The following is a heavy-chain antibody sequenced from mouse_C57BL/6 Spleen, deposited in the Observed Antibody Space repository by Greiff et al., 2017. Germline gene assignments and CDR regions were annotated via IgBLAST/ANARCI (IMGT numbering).Heavy chain of an antibody. V-gene: IGHV1-64*01. CDR3: ARSSYYYGSNPFLDY. Sequence: QVQLQQPGAELVKPGASVKLSCKASGYTFTSYWMHWVKQRPGQGLEWIGMIHPNSGSTNYNEKFKSKATLTVDKSSRTAYMQLSSLTSEDSAVYYCARSSYYYGSNPFLDYWGQGTTLTVSS. CDR1: GYTFTSYW. D-gene: IGHD1-1*01. J-gene: IGHJ2*01. CDR2: IHPNSGST.